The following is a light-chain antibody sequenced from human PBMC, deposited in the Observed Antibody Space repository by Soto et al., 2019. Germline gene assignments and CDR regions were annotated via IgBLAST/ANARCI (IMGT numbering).Light chain of an antibody. J-gene: IGLJ1*01. CDR3: TSYTSNSLYL. V-gene: IGLV2-14*03. Sequence: QSALTQPASVSGSPGQSITMSCTGTNNDVGGYESVSWYQHYPGRAPKLIIYDVTNRPSGVSGRFSGSKFGNTASLTISGLQAEDEADYYCTSYTSNSLYLFGTGTKLTVL. CDR2: DVT. CDR1: NNDVGGYES.